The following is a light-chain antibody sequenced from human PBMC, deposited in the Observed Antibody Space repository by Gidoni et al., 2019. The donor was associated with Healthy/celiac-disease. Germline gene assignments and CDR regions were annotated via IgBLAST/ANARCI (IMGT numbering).Light chain of an antibody. CDR2: DAS. Sequence: ELVLTQSPATLSLSPGERATLSCRASQSVSSYLAWYQQKPGQAPRLLIYDASNRATGIPARFSGSGSGTDFTLTISSLEPEDFAVYYCQQRSNWGGTFGQGTKVEIK. CDR3: QQRSNWGGT. CDR1: QSVSSY. V-gene: IGKV3-11*01. J-gene: IGKJ1*01.